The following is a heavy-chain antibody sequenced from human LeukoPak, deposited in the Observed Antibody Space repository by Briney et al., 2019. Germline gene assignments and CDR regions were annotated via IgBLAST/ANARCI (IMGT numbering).Heavy chain of an antibody. CDR3: ARVQAKTYYYYGMDV. J-gene: IGHJ6*02. D-gene: IGHD4-4*01. V-gene: IGHV3-11*01. CDR1: GFTFSDYY. CDR2: ISSSGSTI. Sequence: GGSLRLSCAASGFTFSDYYMSWIRQAPGKGLEWVSYISSSGSTIYYADSVKGRFTISRDSAKNSLYLQMNSLRAEDTAVYYCARVQAKTYYYYGMDVWGQGTTVTVSS.